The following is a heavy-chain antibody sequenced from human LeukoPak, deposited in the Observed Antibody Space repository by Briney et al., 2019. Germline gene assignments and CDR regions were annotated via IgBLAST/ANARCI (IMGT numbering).Heavy chain of an antibody. J-gene: IGHJ4*02. V-gene: IGHV1-8*03. Sequence: GASVKLSCKASGYTFTSYDINLVRQATGHGLGLMGWMNPNSGNTGYAQKFQGRVTITRNTSISTAYMELSSLRSEDTAVYYCGGGAPAGFDYWGQGTLVTVSS. CDR2: MNPNSGNT. CDR3: GGGAPAGFDY. CDR1: GYTFTSYD. D-gene: IGHD6-13*01.